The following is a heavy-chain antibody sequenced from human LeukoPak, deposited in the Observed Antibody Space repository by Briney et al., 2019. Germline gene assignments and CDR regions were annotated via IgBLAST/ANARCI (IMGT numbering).Heavy chain of an antibody. CDR3: ARGPYASGSYGRRGWVHYMDV. CDR1: GFTFSSYS. J-gene: IGHJ6*03. V-gene: IGHV3-21*01. CDR2: ITSSSSYI. Sequence: GGSLRLSCAASGFTFSSYSMNWVRQAPGKGLEWVSSITSSSSYIYYADSVKGRFTISRDNAKNSLYLQMNSLRAEDTAVYYCARGPYASGSYGRRGWVHYMDVWGKGTTVTISS. D-gene: IGHD3-10*01.